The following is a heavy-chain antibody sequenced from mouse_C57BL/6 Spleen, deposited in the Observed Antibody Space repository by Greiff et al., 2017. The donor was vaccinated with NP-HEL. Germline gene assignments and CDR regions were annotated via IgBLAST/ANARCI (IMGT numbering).Heavy chain of an antibody. CDR1: GYTFTSYG. J-gene: IGHJ2*01. V-gene: IGHV1-58*01. CDR2: IYIGHGYT. D-gene: IGHD4-1*01. Sequence: EVQLQQSGAELVRPGSSVQMSCKTSGYTFTSYGINWVKQRPGQGLEWIGYIYIGHGYTEYNEKFKGKATLTSDTSSSTAYMPLSSLTSEDSAIYCCARSRDLGRRFLDDRGQGTTLTVTS. CDR3: ARSRDLGRRFLDD.